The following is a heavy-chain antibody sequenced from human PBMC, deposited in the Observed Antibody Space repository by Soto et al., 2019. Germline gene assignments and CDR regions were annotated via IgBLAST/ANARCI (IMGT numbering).Heavy chain of an antibody. D-gene: IGHD3-22*01. J-gene: IGHJ4*02. V-gene: IGHV4-39*01. Sequence: QLQLQESGPGLVKPSETLSLTCTVSGGSISSSSYYWGWIRQPPVKGLEWIGSIYYSGSTYYNPSLKSRVTISVDTSKNQFSLKLSSVTAADTAVYYCASGNYYDSSGYYYEMFDYWGQGTRVTVS. CDR2: IYYSGST. CDR1: GGSISSSSYY. CDR3: ASGNYYDSSGYYYEMFDY.